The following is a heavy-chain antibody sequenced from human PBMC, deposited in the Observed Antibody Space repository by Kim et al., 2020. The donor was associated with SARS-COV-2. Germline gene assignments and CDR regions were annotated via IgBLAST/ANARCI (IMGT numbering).Heavy chain of an antibody. J-gene: IGHJ4*02. CDR1: GGTFSSYA. Sequence: SVKVSCKASGGTFSSYAISWVRQAPGQGLEWMGGIIPIFGTANYAQKFQGRVTITADESTSTAYMELSSLRSEDTAVYYCARGRGGYCSSTSCYAGGAVFDFDYWGQGTLVTVSS. V-gene: IGHV1-69*13. CDR2: IIPIFGTA. D-gene: IGHD2-2*03. CDR3: ARGRGGYCSSTSCYAGGAVFDFDY.